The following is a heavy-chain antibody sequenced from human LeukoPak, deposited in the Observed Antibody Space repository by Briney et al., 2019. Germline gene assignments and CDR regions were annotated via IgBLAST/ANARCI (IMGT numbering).Heavy chain of an antibody. D-gene: IGHD6-19*01. J-gene: IGHJ4*02. CDR3: AKGIWKQWLVDY. CDR2: ISGSADTT. CDR1: GFTFSSFA. Sequence: GGSLRLSCAVSGFTFSSFAMTWVRQARGKGLEWGSGISGSADTTYYADSVKGRFTISRDISKTTLYPQMNSLRAEDTAVYYCAKGIWKQWLVDYWGQGTLVTVSS. V-gene: IGHV3-23*01.